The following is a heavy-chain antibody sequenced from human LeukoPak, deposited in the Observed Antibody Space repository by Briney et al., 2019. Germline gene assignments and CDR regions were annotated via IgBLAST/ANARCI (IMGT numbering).Heavy chain of an antibody. J-gene: IGHJ6*03. CDR3: ARVLGGYDSSGYFNYMDV. V-gene: IGHV4-59*01. D-gene: IGHD3-22*01. CDR1: GGSISSYY. CDR2: IYYSGST. Sequence: SETLSLTCTVSGGSISSYYWSWIRQPPGKGLEWIGYIYYSGSTNYNPSLKSRVTISVDTSKNQFSLKLRSVTAADTAVYYCARVLGGYDSSGYFNYMDVWGKGTTVTVSS.